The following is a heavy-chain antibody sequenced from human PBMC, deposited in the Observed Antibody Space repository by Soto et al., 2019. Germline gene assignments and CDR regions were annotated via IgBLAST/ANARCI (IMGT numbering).Heavy chain of an antibody. CDR1: GGSISSGGYY. CDR2: IYYSGST. D-gene: IGHD3-3*01. CDR3: ARAFEVLRASRNWSGYYSGGVDYYYYGMDV. J-gene: IGHJ6*02. V-gene: IGHV4-31*03. Sequence: PSETLSLTCTVSGGSISSGGYYWSWIRQHPGKGLEWIGYIYYSGSTYYNPSLKSRVTISVDTSKNQFSLKLSSVTAADTAVYYCARAFEVLRASRNWSGYYSGGVDYYYYGMDVWGQGTTVTVSS.